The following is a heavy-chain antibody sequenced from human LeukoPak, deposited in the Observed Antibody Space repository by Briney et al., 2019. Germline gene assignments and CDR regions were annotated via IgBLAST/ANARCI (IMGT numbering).Heavy chain of an antibody. J-gene: IGHJ4*02. CDR3: AKDRFDYYDSSGYPL. Sequence: GGSLRLSCAASGFTFSSYAMSWVRQAPGKGLEWVSAISGSGGSTYYADSVKGRFTVSRDNSKNTLYLQMNSLRAEDTAVYYCAKDRFDYYDSSGYPLWGQGTLVTVSS. CDR1: GFTFSSYA. CDR2: ISGSGGST. D-gene: IGHD3-22*01. V-gene: IGHV3-23*01.